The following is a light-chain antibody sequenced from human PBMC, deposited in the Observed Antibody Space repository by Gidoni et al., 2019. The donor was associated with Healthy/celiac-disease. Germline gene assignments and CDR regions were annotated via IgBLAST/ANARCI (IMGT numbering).Light chain of an antibody. J-gene: IGLJ3*02. CDR3: QAWDSSTWV. CDR1: KLGDKY. Sequence: SYELTQPPSVAISPGQTASITCSGDKLGDKYACWYQQRPGQPPVLIIYQDSKRPSGIPERFSGSNSGNTATLTIRGTQAMDEADYYCQAWDSSTWVFGGGTKLTV. CDR2: QDS. V-gene: IGLV3-1*01.